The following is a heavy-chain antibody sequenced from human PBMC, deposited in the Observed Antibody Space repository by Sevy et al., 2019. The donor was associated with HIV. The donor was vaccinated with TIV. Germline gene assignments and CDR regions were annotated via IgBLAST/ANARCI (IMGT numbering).Heavy chain of an antibody. J-gene: IGHJ4*02. CDR2: INPNSGGT. CDR1: GYTFTGYY. Sequence: ASVKVSCKASGYTFTGYYMHWVRQAPGQGLEWMGRINPNSGGTNYAQKFQGRVTMTRDTSISTAYMELSRRRSDDTPVYYCARGRAGGTYYYDSSGYYGDWGQGTLVTVSS. D-gene: IGHD3-22*01. CDR3: ARGRAGGTYYYDSSGYYGD. V-gene: IGHV1-2*06.